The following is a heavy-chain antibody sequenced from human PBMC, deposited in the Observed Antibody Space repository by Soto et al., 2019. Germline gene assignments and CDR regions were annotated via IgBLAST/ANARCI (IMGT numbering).Heavy chain of an antibody. Sequence: PGGSLRLSCAASGFTFSSYGMHWVRQAPGKGLEWVAVISYDGSNKYYADSVKGRFTIYRDNSKNTLYLQMNSLRAEDTAVYYCAKELIRGGYCISTSCPGYGMDVWGQGTTVTVFS. J-gene: IGHJ6*02. D-gene: IGHD2-2*01. V-gene: IGHV3-30*18. CDR2: ISYDGSNK. CDR3: AKELIRGGYCISTSCPGYGMDV. CDR1: GFTFSSYG.